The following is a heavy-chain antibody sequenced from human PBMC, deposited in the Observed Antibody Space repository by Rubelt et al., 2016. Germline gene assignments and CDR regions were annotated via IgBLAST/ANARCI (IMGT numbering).Heavy chain of an antibody. CDR3: SRDATPQIGGRRDALGL. V-gene: IGHV3-48*04. CDR2: ISPSTTTI. CDR1: GFILSSYS. Sequence: SLRLSCEASGFILSSYSMTWVRQAPGKGLEWLSYISPSTTTIYYADSVKGRFTISSDNAKNSLYLQMNRLRAEDTALYYCSRDATPQIGGRRDALGLWGQGTMVTVSS. D-gene: IGHD3-16*01. J-gene: IGHJ3*01.